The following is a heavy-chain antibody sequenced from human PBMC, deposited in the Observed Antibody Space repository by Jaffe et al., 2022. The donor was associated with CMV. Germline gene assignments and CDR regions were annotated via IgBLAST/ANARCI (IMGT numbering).Heavy chain of an antibody. CDR2: IYYSGST. CDR3: ASSIAARSAFDI. Sequence: QVQLQESGPGLVKPSETLSLTCTVSGGSISSYYWSWIRQPPGKGLEWIGYIYYSGSTNYNPSLKSRVTISVDTSKNQFSLKLSSVTAADTAVYYCASSIAARSAFDIWGQGTMVTVSS. D-gene: IGHD6-6*01. J-gene: IGHJ3*02. CDR1: GGSISSYY. V-gene: IGHV4-59*01.